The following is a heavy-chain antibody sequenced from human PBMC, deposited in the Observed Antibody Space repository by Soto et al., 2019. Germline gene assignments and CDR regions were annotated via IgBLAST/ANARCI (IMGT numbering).Heavy chain of an antibody. V-gene: IGHV1-18*01. D-gene: IGHD2-2*01. CDR1: GYTFTSYG. J-gene: IGHJ3*02. Sequence: ASVKVSCKASGYTFTSYGISWVRQAPGQGLEWMGWISAYNGNTNYAQKLQGRVTMTTDTSTSTAYMELRSLRPDDTAVYYCARDLGYCSSTSCPTDAFDIWGQGQWSPSPQ. CDR2: ISAYNGNT. CDR3: ARDLGYCSSTSCPTDAFDI.